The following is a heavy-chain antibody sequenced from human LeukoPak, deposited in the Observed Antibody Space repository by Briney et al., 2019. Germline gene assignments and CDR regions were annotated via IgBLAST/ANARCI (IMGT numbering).Heavy chain of an antibody. Sequence: RASVKVSCKASGYTFTGYYMHWVRQAPGQGLEWMGWINPNSGGTNYAQKFQGRVTMTRDTSISTAYMELSRLRSDDTAVYYCARPGGQAISYYMDVWGKGTTVTVSS. CDR3: ARPGGQAISYYMDV. D-gene: IGHD3-10*01. V-gene: IGHV1-2*02. CDR1: GYTFTGYY. J-gene: IGHJ6*03. CDR2: INPNSGGT.